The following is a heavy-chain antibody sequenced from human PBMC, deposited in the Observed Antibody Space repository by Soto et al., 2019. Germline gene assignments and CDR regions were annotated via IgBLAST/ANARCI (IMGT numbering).Heavy chain of an antibody. CDR3: AAGFKMYSSSFGLDP. J-gene: IGHJ5*02. CDR2: IYYSGST. D-gene: IGHD6-6*01. Sequence: PSETLSLTCTVSGGSISSYYWSWIRQPPGKGLEWIGYIYYSGSTNYNPSLKSRVTISVDTSKNQFSLKLSSVTAADTAVYYCAAGFKMYSSSFGLDPWGQGTLVTVSS. V-gene: IGHV4-59*01. CDR1: GGSISSYY.